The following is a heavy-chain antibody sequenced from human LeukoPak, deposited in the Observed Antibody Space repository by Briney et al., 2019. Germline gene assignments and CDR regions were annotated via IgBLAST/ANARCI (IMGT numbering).Heavy chain of an antibody. J-gene: IGHJ4*02. V-gene: IGHV3-30-3*01. Sequence: GRSLRLSCAASGFTFSSYAMHWVRQAPGKGLEWVAVISYDGSNKYYADSVKGRFTISRDNSKNTLYLQMNSLRAEDTAVYYCARDWHLDYWGQGTLVTVSS. CDR1: GFTFSSYA. CDR2: ISYDGSNK. CDR3: ARDWHLDY.